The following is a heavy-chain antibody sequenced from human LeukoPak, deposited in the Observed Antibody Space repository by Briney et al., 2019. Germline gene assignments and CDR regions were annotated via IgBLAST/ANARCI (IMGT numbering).Heavy chain of an antibody. J-gene: IGHJ5*02. CDR2: ISAYNGNT. CDR1: GYTFTSYG. D-gene: IGHD2-21*02. V-gene: IGHV1-18*01. Sequence: ASVKVSCKASGYTFTSYGISWVRQAPGQGLEWMGWISAYNGNTNYAQKLQGRVTMTTDTSTSTAYMELRSLRSDDTAVYYCARDGYYCGGGCYSSPWFDPWGQGTLVTVSS. CDR3: ARDGYYCGGGCYSSPWFDP.